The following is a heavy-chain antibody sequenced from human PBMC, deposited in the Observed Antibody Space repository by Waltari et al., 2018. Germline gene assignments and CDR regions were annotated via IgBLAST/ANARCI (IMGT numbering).Heavy chain of an antibody. D-gene: IGHD2-2*01. CDR2: IHHDEISK. Sequence: QVQLVESGGGVVQPGGSLGLSGAVSGVTCSAYGMHWVRQAPGKGLEWVSYIHHDEISKHYADSVKGRFTISRDNSKNTVYLHMDSLRAEDTALYYCSKDSDAFYIDYWGQGVLVTVSS. V-gene: IGHV3-30*02. J-gene: IGHJ4*02. CDR3: SKDSDAFYIDY. CDR1: GVTCSAYG.